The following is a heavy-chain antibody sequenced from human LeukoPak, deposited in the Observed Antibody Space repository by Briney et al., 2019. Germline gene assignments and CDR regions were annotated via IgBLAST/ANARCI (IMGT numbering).Heavy chain of an antibody. J-gene: IGHJ5*02. D-gene: IGHD5-18*01. CDR1: GGSISSYY. CDR3: ARQIPYSYGHGSWFDP. V-gene: IGHV4-59*08. CDR2: IYYSGST. Sequence: KPSETLSLTCTVSGGSISSYYWSWIRQPPGKGLEWIGYIYYSGSTNYNPSLKSRVTISVDTSKNQFSLKLSSVTAADTAVYYCARQIPYSYGHGSWFDPWGQGTLVTVSS.